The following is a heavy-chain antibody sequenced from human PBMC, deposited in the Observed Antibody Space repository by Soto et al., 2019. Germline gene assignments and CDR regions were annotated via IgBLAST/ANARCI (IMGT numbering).Heavy chain of an antibody. Sequence: SETLSRTCTVSGGPTTNYWSWIRQHPGKGLEWIGYIYDSGSTYYNPSLKSRLTMSLDTSKNQLSLKLSSVTAAATAVYYCARERLSYYDYNSAYLHDYWGQGTLDIGSS. D-gene: IGHD3-22*01. CDR3: ARERLSYYDYNSAYLHDY. J-gene: IGHJ4*02. V-gene: IGHV4-31*03. CDR1: GGPTTNY. CDR2: IYDSGST.